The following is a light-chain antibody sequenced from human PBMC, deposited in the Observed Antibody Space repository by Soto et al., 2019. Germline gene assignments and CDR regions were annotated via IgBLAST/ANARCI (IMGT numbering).Light chain of an antibody. Sequence: QSALTQPASVSGSPGQTITISCTGTRGDVGAYNYVSWYQRHPGTAPKLLIYDVNSRPSGVSNRFSGSKFGNTASLTISGLQAEDESDYYCSSYTSSDTLYVFGSGTKVTV. J-gene: IGLJ1*01. CDR3: SSYTSSDTLYV. V-gene: IGLV2-14*01. CDR1: RGDVGAYNY. CDR2: DVN.